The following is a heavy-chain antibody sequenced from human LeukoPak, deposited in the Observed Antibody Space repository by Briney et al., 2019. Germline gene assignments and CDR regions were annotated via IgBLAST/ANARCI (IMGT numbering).Heavy chain of an antibody. J-gene: IGHJ4*02. CDR2: MNPNSGNT. CDR1: GYTFTVYY. D-gene: IGHD4-11*01. CDR3: AREANYRDYSNYDY. V-gene: IGHV1-8*03. Sequence: GASVTVSCKASGYTFTVYYMHWVRQATGQGLEWMGWMNPNSGNTGYAQKFQGRVTITRNTSISTAYMELSSLRSEDTAVYYCAREANYRDYSNYDYWGQGTLVTVSS.